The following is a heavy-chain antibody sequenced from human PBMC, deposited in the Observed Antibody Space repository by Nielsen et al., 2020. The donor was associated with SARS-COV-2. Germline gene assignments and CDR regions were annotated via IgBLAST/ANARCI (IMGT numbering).Heavy chain of an antibody. V-gene: IGHV3-7*03. Sequence: GESLKISCAASGFTFSSYWMSWVRQAPGKGLEWVANIKQDGSEKYYVDSVKGRFTISRDNAKNSLYLQMNSLRAEDTAVYYCARVRIAVAPSYFDYWGQGTLVTVSS. CDR1: GFTFSSYW. CDR2: IKQDGSEK. D-gene: IGHD6-19*01. J-gene: IGHJ4*02. CDR3: ARVRIAVAPSYFDY.